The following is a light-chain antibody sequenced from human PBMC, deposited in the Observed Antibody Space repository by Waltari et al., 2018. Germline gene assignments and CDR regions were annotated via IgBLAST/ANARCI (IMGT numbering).Light chain of an antibody. CDR1: QSVDGNF. V-gene: IGKV3-20*01. Sequence: EIVLTQSPGTLSLSPGERATLPCRASQSVDGNFVAWYQHKPGQAPGLLIFVASRRATGVPDRFSGSGSRSGTDFTLTISRLEPEDFAVYYCQQYGSAPWTFGRGTKVEI. J-gene: IGKJ1*01. CDR2: VAS. CDR3: QQYGSAPWT.